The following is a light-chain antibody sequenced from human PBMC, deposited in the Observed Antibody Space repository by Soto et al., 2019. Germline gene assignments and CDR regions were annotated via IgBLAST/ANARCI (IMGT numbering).Light chain of an antibody. CDR1: SSDIGSYDL. J-gene: IGLJ1*01. CDR2: EVT. V-gene: IGLV2-23*02. Sequence: ALTHPASVSGSPGQSITISCTGTSSDIGSYDLVSWYQQHPGTAPKLIIYEVTKRPSGVSTRFSGSKSGNTASLTISGLQAVDEADYYCCSFADFTYVFGTGTKVTVL. CDR3: CSFADFTYV.